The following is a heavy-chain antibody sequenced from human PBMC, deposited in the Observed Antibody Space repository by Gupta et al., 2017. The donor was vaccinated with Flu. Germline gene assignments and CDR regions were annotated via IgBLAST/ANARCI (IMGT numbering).Heavy chain of an antibody. Sequence: EVQLVESGGGLVKPGGSLRLSCAASGFTFSNAWMSWVRQAPGKGLGWVGSIKSKTDGGTTDYAAPVKGRFTSSREYSKNTMYLQMNSRKTEDTAVYYCTTAGLFRVLWFGEPAKGSRYFAYWGQGTLVTVSS. V-gene: IGHV3-15*01. J-gene: IGHJ4*02. D-gene: IGHD3-10*01. CDR2: IKSKTDGGTT. CDR1: GFTFSNAW. CDR3: TTAGLFRVLWFGEPAKGSRYFAY.